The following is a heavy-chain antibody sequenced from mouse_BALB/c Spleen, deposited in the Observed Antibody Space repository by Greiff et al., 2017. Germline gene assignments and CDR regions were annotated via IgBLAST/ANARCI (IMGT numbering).Heavy chain of an antibody. Sequence: DVKLVESGGGLVKPGGSLKLSCAASVFTFSSYAMSFFLHSPEKRLEWVAEISSGGSYTYYPDTVTGRFTISRDNAKNTPYLEMSSLRSEDTAMYYCASYEGYNYAMDYWGQGTSVTVSS. CDR1: VFTFSSYA. CDR2: ISSGGSYT. J-gene: IGHJ4*01. CDR3: ASYEGYNYAMDY. V-gene: IGHV5-9-4*01. D-gene: IGHD2-3*01.